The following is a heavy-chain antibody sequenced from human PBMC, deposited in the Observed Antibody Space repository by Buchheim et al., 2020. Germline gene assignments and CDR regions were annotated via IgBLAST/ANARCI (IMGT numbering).Heavy chain of an antibody. Sequence: QVQLVESGGGVVQPGRSLRLSCAASGFTFSSYAMHWVRQAPGKGLEWVAVISYDGSNKYYADSVKGRFTISRDNSKNTLYLRMNSLRAEDTAVYYCAIGDYVRTDYYYYGMDVWGQGTT. CDR3: AIGDYVRTDYYYYGMDV. CDR2: ISYDGSNK. V-gene: IGHV3-30-3*01. CDR1: GFTFSSYA. D-gene: IGHD4-17*01. J-gene: IGHJ6*02.